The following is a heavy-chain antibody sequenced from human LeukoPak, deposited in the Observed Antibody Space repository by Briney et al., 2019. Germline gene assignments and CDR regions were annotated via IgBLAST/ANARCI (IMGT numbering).Heavy chain of an antibody. CDR2: TSGGGGTTYYA. J-gene: IGHJ4*02. CDR1: GFTFRSNA. Sequence: GGSLRLSCATSGFTFRSNAMTWVRQAPGKGLEWVSATSGGGGTTYYAYYADSVKGRFTISRDNSKNTLYLLMNSLRAEDTAVYCCAKFYDILTGYIDYWGQGTLVTVSS. CDR3: AKFYDILTGYIDY. D-gene: IGHD3-9*01. V-gene: IGHV3-23*01.